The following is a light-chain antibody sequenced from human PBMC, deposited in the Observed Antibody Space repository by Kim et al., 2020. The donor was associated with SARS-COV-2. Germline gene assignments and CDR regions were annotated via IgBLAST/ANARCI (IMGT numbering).Light chain of an antibody. CDR1: SSDVSSYNR. CDR2: EVS. CDR3: SSYTSSSTWM. Sequence: QSVTISCTGTSSDVSSYNRVSWYQQPPGTAPKLMIYEVSNRPSGVPDRFAGSKSGNTASLIISGLQAEDEADYYYSSYTSSSTWMFGGGTKLNVL. J-gene: IGLJ3*02. V-gene: IGLV2-18*02.